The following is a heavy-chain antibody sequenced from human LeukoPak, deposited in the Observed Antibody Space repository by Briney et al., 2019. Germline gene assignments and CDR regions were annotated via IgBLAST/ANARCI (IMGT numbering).Heavy chain of an antibody. CDR1: GDSISSRSYY. CDR3: ATTTS. D-gene: IGHD4-11*01. V-gene: IGHV4-39*01. CDR2: IYYSGSP. Sequence: PSETLSLTCTVSGDSISSRSYYWGWIRQPPGKGLEWIGSIYYSGSPNYNPSLKSRVTISMDISKNQFSLKLRSVTATDTAVYYCATTTSWGQGTLVTVS. J-gene: IGHJ4*02.